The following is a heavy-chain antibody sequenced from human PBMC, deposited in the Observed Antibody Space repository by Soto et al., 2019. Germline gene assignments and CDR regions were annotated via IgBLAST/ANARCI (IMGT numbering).Heavy chain of an antibody. V-gene: IGHV3-30*18. CDR2: ISYDGSNR. Sequence: GGSMRLSCAASGFTVRSYGMHWVRQAPGKGLEWVAVISYDGSNRYYADSVKGRFTISRDNSKNTLYLQMNSLRAEDTAVYYCAKEAVEMATKFGYWGQGTQVTVSS. D-gene: IGHD5-12*01. CDR3: AKEAVEMATKFGY. CDR1: GFTVRSYG. J-gene: IGHJ4*02.